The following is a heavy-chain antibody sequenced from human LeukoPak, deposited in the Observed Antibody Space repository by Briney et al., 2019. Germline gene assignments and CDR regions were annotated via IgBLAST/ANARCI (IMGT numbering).Heavy chain of an antibody. V-gene: IGHV1-69*04. CDR1: GGTFISYA. Sequence: GASVKVSCKASGGTFISYAISWVRQAPGQGLEWMGRIIPILGIANYAQKFQGRVTITADKSTSTAYMELSSLRSEDTAVYYCASERSDYYYYGTDVWGQGTTVTVSS. CDR3: ASERSDYYYYGTDV. J-gene: IGHJ6*02. CDR2: IIPILGIA.